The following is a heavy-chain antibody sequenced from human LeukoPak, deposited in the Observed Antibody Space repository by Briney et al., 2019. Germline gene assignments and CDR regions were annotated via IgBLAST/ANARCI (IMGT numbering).Heavy chain of an antibody. Sequence: GGSLRLSCAASGFTFSSHWMSWVRQAPGKGLEWVANIKKDGSEKYYVDAVKGRFTISRDNAKTSLYLQMNSLRTEDTALYYCAKDRGYSYGQNTYFDYWGQGTLVTVSS. CDR2: IKKDGSEK. CDR3: AKDRGYSYGQNTYFDY. CDR1: GFTFSSHW. J-gene: IGHJ4*02. D-gene: IGHD5-18*01. V-gene: IGHV3-7*03.